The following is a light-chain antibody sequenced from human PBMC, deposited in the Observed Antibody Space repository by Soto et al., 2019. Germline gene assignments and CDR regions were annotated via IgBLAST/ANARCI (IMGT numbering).Light chain of an antibody. CDR1: QGISTY. V-gene: IGKV1-9*01. CDR3: QQFNSYPLT. CDR2: AAS. J-gene: IGKJ4*01. Sequence: DIQMTQSPSTLSASVGDRVTITCRASQGISTYLAWYQQKPGTAPKLLISAASTLQSGVTSRFSGSGSGTDFTLTISSLQPEDFATYYCQQFNSYPLTFGGGTKV.